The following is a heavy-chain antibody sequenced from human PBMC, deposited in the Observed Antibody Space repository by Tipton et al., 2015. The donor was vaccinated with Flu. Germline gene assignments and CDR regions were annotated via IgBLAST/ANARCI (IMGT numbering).Heavy chain of an antibody. J-gene: IGHJ3*02. CDR1: GFTFSDYW. Sequence: QLVQSGGGLVKPGGSLRLSCAASGFTFSDYWMTWVRQAPGKGLQWVANINQDGSQKNYADSLKGRFTISRDNSMNTLYLRMNSLRVEDTAVYYCTRSYYYDTSGYDAFDIWGQGTMVAVSS. V-gene: IGHV3-7*01. CDR2: INQDGSQK. CDR3: TRSYYYDTSGYDAFDI. D-gene: IGHD3-22*01.